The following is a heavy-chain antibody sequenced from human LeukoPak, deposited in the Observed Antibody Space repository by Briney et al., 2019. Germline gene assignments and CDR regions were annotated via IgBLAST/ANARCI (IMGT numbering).Heavy chain of an antibody. CDR2: ISSSSSYI. V-gene: IGHV3-21*01. J-gene: IGHJ4*02. CDR3: ARVRGMITFGGVIY. D-gene: IGHD3-16*01. Sequence: PGGSLRLSCAASGFTFSSYSMNWVRQAPGKGLKWVSSISSSSSYIYYADSVKGRFTISRDNAKNSLYLQMNSLRAEDTAVYYCARVRGMITFGGVIYWGQGTLVTVSS. CDR1: GFTFSSYS.